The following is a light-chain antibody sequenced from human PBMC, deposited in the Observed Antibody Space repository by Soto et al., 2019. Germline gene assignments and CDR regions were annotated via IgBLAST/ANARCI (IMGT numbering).Light chain of an antibody. CDR2: EVS. CDR3: CSYAGSSTDVV. V-gene: IGLV2-23*02. J-gene: IGLJ2*01. CDR1: SSDVGSYNL. Sequence: QSALTQPASVSGSPGQSITISCTGTSSDVGSYNLVSWYQQHPGKAPKLMIYEVSKRPSGVSNRFSGSKSGNTASLTISGLQAEDEADYYCCSYAGSSTDVVFGGGTKQTVL.